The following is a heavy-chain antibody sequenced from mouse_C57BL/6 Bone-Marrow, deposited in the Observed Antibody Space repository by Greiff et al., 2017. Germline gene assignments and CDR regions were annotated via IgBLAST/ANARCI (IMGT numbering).Heavy chain of an antibody. CDR3: ARRYYNFDY. CDR2: ISSGGSYT. J-gene: IGHJ2*01. V-gene: IGHV5-6*01. CDR1: GFTFSSYG. D-gene: IGHD2-12*01. Sequence: EVQVVESGGDLVKPGGSLKLSCAASGFTFSSYGMSWVRQTPDKRLEWVATISSGGSYTYYPDSVKGRFTISRDNAKNTLYLQMSSLKSEDTAMYYCARRYYNFDYWGQGTTLTVSS.